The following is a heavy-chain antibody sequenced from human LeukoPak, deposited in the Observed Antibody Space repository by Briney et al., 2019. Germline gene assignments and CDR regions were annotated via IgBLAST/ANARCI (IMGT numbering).Heavy chain of an antibody. V-gene: IGHV1-2*02. CDR2: INPNSGGT. J-gene: IGHJ6*02. D-gene: IGHD2-15*01. CDR3: ARDGGHCSGGSCYSLTYYYYYGMDV. CDR1: GYTFTGYY. Sequence: GASVKVPCKASGYTFTGYYMHWVRQAPGQGLEWMGWINPNSGGTNYAQKFQGRVTMTRDTSISTAYMELSRLRSDDTAVYYCARDGGHCSGGSCYSLTYYYYYGMDVWGQGTTVTVSS.